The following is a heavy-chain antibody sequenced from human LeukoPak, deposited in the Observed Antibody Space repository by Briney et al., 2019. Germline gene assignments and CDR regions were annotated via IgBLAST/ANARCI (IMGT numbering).Heavy chain of an antibody. CDR2: IYYSGST. Sequence: SETLSLTCTVSGGSISSGDYYWSWIRQPPGKGLEWIGYIYYSGSTYYNPSLKSRVTISVDTSKNQFSLKLSSVTAADTAVYYCARDRHQIHYYDSSDYLHPWGQGTLVTVSS. CDR1: GGSISSGDYY. V-gene: IGHV4-30-4*01. D-gene: IGHD3-22*01. J-gene: IGHJ5*02. CDR3: ARDRHQIHYYDSSDYLHP.